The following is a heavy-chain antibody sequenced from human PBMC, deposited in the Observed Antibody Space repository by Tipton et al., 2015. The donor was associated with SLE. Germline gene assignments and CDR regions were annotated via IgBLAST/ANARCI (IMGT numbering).Heavy chain of an antibody. J-gene: IGHJ4*02. CDR1: GFTFSSYA. D-gene: IGHD3-22*01. CDR2: ISYDGSNK. CDR3: ARDLVNHYDSSGVSDY. V-gene: IGHV3-30*14. Sequence: SLRLSCAASGFTFSSYAMHWVRQAPGKGLEWVAVISYDGSNKYYADSVKGRFTISRDNSKNTLYLQMNSLRAEDTAVYYCARDLVNHYDSSGVSDYWGQGTQVTVSS.